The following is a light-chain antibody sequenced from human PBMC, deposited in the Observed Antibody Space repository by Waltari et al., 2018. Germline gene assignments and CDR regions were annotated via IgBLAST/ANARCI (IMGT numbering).Light chain of an antibody. CDR3: QYYSSSSIT. Sequence: DIQMTQSPSTLSASVGDRVTITCRASQSNSSWLAWYQQKAGKAPKLLIYKASTLESGVPSRFSGSGSGTEFTLTISVLQPDDFATYYCQYYSSSSITFGQGTRLEIK. CDR2: KAS. V-gene: IGKV1-5*03. CDR1: QSNSSW. J-gene: IGKJ5*01.